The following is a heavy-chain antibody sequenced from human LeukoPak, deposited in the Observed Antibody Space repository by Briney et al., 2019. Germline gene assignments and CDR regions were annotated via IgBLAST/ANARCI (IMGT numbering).Heavy chain of an antibody. CDR1: GYTFTGYG. Sequence: EASVKVSCKASGYTFTGYGISWVRQAPGQGLEWMGWISAYNGNTNYAQKLQGRVTKTTDTSTSTAYMELRSLRSDDTAVYYCARDQRSGWYPKRTQLDYWGQGTLVTVSS. CDR2: ISAYNGNT. D-gene: IGHD6-19*01. CDR3: ARDQRSGWYPKRTQLDY. J-gene: IGHJ4*02. V-gene: IGHV1-18*01.